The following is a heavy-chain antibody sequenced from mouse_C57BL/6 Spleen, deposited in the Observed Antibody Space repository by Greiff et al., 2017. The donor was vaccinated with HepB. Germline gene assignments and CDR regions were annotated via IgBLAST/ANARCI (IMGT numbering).Heavy chain of an antibody. J-gene: IGHJ4*01. D-gene: IGHD1-1*01. CDR2: ISDGGSYT. Sequence: EVQVVESGGGLVKPGGSLKLSCAASGFTFSSYAMSWVRQTPEKRLEWVATISDGGSYTYYPDNVKGRFTISRDNAKNNLYLQMSHLKSEDTAMYYCARGLRSYYAMDYWGQGTSVTVSS. CDR3: ARGLRSYYAMDY. V-gene: IGHV5-4*01. CDR1: GFTFSSYA.